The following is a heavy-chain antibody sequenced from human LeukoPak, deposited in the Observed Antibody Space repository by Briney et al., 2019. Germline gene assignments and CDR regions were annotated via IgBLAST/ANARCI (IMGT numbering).Heavy chain of an antibody. J-gene: IGHJ4*02. CDR2: IIPILGIA. V-gene: IGHV1-69*02. CDR1: GGTFSSYT. Sequence: SVKVSCKASGGTFSSYTISWVRQAPGQGLELMGRIIPILGIANYAQKFQGRVTITADKSTSTAYMELSSLRSEDTAVYYCSRAQRNLGYDFWSGYYYWGQGTLVTVSS. D-gene: IGHD3-3*01. CDR3: SRAQRNLGYDFWSGYYY.